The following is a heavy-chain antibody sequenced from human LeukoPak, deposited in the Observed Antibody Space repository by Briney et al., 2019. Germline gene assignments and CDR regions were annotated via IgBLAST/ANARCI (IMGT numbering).Heavy chain of an antibody. J-gene: IGHJ1*01. CDR2: ISSSGSTI. CDR1: GFTFRDYY. CDR3: ASPGEAAPGSVQH. Sequence: GGSLRLSCAASGFTFRDYYMSWIRQAPGKGLEWVSYISSSGSTIYYAGSVKGRFTISRDNAKNSLYLQMNSLRAEDTAVYYCASPGEAAPGSVQHWGQGTLVTVSS. D-gene: IGHD6-6*01. V-gene: IGHV3-11*01.